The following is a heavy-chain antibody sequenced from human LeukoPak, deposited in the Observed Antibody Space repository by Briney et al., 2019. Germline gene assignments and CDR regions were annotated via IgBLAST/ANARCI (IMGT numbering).Heavy chain of an antibody. CDR1: GGSIRNFY. D-gene: IGHD3-10*01. J-gene: IGHJ6*04. Sequence: PSETLSLTCSVSGGSIRNFYWSWIRQSPGKGLEWIGFVYYTGSTNYNPSLKSRVTISVGTSKNQFSLKLSSVTAADTAMYYCARHTPIRVPGASGYYFTMDAWGYGTTVTVSS. V-gene: IGHV4-59*08. CDR2: VYYTGST. CDR3: ARHTPIRVPGASGYYFTMDA.